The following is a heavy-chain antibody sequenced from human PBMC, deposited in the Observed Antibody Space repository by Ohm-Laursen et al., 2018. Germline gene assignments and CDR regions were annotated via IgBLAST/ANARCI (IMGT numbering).Heavy chain of an antibody. V-gene: IGHV1-2*02. J-gene: IGHJ4*02. CDR3: AKGLPIAVAANRYFDY. CDR1: GYTFTGYY. CDR2: INPNSGGT. Sequence: ASVKVSCKASGYTFTGYYMHWVRQAPGQGLEWMGWINPNSGGTNYAQKFQGRVTMTRDTSISTAYMELSRLRSDDTAVYYCAKGLPIAVAANRYFDYWGQGTVVTVSS. D-gene: IGHD6-19*01.